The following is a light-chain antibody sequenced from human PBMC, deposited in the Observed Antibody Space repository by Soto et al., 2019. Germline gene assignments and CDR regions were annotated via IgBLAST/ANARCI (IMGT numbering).Light chain of an antibody. CDR2: SNN. Sequence: QSALTQPPSASGTPGQRVTISCSGSSSNIGSNTVNWYQQLPRTAPKLLIYSNNQPPSGVPARLSGSKSGTTASPAISGLQYEDEGDYYCAAWDDSLDGVVFGGGTKLTVL. V-gene: IGLV1-44*01. CDR3: AAWDDSLDGVV. CDR1: SSNIGSNT. J-gene: IGLJ2*01.